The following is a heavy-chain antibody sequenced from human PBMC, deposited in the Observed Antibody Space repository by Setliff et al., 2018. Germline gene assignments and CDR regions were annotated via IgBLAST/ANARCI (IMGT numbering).Heavy chain of an antibody. D-gene: IGHD2-15*01. CDR2: ISGSGGST. V-gene: IGHV3-23*01. J-gene: IGHJ4*02. CDR3: AKARNAGYAGGWYLNY. Sequence: LRLSCAASGFTFRSYAMNWIRQAPGKGLEWVSAISGSGGSTYYADSVKDRFTISRDNSKNTLYLQMNSLRAEDTAVYYCAKARNAGYAGGWYLNYWGQGTLVTVSS. CDR1: GFTFRSYA.